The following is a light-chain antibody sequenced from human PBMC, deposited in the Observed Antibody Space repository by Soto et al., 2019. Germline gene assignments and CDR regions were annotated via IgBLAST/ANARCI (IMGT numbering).Light chain of an antibody. CDR1: QSVSSSY. V-gene: IGKV3-20*01. J-gene: IGKJ1*01. CDR2: GAS. CDR3: QFYGDPSKT. Sequence: EIVLTQSPGTLSFSPGERATLTCRASQSVSSSYLAWFQQKPGQAPRLLIYGASSRATGIPDRFSGSGSGTDFTLTISRLEPEDFAVYYCQFYGDPSKTFGQGTKVEIK.